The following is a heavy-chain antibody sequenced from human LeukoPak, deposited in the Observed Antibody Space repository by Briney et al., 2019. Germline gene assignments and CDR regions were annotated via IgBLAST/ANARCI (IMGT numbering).Heavy chain of an antibody. CDR2: ISGSSDAI. CDR3: ARYFGDPQGMDV. D-gene: IGHD3-10*01. J-gene: IGHJ6*02. V-gene: IGHV3-48*02. Sequence: GGSLRLSCAASGFIFSTYSMSWVRQAPGKGLEWVSYISGSSDAIYCADSVKGRFTISRDNAKNSLYLQMNSLRDEDTAVYYCARYFGDPQGMDVWGQGTTVTVSS. CDR1: GFIFSTYS.